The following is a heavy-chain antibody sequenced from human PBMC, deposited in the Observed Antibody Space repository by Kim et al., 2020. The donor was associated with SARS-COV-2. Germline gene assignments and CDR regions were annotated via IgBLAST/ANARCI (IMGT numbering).Heavy chain of an antibody. Sequence: ASVKVSCKASGYTFTSYGISWVRQAPGQGLEWMGWISAYNGNTNYAQKLQGRVTMTTDTSTSTAYMELRSLRSDDTAVYYCTRDYGTGTTTDMDYWGQGTLVTVSS. D-gene: IGHD1-1*01. CDR3: TRDYGTGTTTDMDY. J-gene: IGHJ4*02. CDR1: GYTFTSYG. CDR2: ISAYNGNT. V-gene: IGHV1-18*04.